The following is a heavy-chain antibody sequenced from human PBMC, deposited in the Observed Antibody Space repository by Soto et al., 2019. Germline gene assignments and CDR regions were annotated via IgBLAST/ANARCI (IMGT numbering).Heavy chain of an antibody. CDR3: ARSRDGYIFDY. J-gene: IGHJ4*02. CDR1: AGSINSNY. Sequence: SEPMSLTWTVSAGSINSNYWRWIRQPPGKELEWIGYVYHSGSTNYNPSLKSRVTISVDTSKNQFSLKLSSVTAADTAMYYCARSRDGYIFDYWGQGTLVTVSS. CDR2: VYHSGST. D-gene: IGHD5-12*01. V-gene: IGHV4-59*01.